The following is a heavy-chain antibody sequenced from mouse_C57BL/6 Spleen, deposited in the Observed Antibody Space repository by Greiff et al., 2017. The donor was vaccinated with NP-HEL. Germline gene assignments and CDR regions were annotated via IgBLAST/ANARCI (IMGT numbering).Heavy chain of an antibody. CDR1: GYTFTSYW. CDR2: IHPYSGST. D-gene: IGHD1-1*01. J-gene: IGHJ2*01. V-gene: IGHV1-64*01. CDR3: ARRYGYYYGRGYLDY. Sequence: QVQLQQPGAELVKPGASVKLSCTASGYTFTSYWMHWVKQRPGQGLEWIGMIHPYSGSTNYNEKFKSKATLTVAKSYSTAYMQLSSLTSEDSAVYYCARRYGYYYGRGYLDYWGQGTTLTVSS.